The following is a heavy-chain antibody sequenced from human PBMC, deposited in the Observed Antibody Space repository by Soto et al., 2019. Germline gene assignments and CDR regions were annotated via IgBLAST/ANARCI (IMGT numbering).Heavy chain of an antibody. CDR1: GFSFITYW. J-gene: IGHJ4*02. Sequence: EVQLMESGGGLVQSGGSLRLSCEASGFSFITYWMNWVRQAPGKGLEWLASIKEDGSEIQYVDSVKGRFTISRDNAKNSLYLQMNSLNEEDTAVYYCVRAISGSFALWGQGTLVIVSS. CDR2: IKEDGSEI. V-gene: IGHV3-7*04. D-gene: IGHD3-9*01. CDR3: VRAISGSFAL.